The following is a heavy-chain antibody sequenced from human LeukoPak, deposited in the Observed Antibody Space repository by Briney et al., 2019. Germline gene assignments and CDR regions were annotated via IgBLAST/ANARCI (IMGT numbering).Heavy chain of an antibody. D-gene: IGHD4-11*01. CDR1: GGSISSYY. Sequence: TSETLSLTCTVSGGSISSYYWSWIRQPAGKGLEWIGRIYTSGSTNYNPSLKSRVTMSVDTSKNQFSLKLSSVIAADTAVYYCARHDYSNWGIAQIDYWGQGTLVTVSS. CDR2: IYTSGST. CDR3: ARHDYSNWGIAQIDY. V-gene: IGHV4-4*07. J-gene: IGHJ4*02.